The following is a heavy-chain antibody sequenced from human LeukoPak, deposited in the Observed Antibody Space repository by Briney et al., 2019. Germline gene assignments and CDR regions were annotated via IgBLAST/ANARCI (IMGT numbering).Heavy chain of an antibody. D-gene: IGHD5-12*01. CDR2: ISSSSSYI. CDR1: GFTFSSYS. Sequence: GGSLRLSCAASGFTFSSYSMNWVRQAPGKGLEWVSSISSSSSYIYYADSVKGRFTISRDNAKNSLYLQVNSLRAEDTAVYYCARVRNSGYDLLGGLNDYWGQGTLVTVSS. J-gene: IGHJ4*02. V-gene: IGHV3-21*01. CDR3: ARVRNSGYDLLGGLNDY.